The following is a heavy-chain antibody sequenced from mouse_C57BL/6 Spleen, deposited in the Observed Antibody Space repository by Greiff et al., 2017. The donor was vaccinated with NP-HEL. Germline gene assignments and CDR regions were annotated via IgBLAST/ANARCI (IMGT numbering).Heavy chain of an antibody. CDR1: GYTFTDYY. D-gene: IGHD2-4*01. CDR2: INPYHGGT. CDR3: ARAYDYDPYYFDY. Sequence: EVQLQQSGPVLVKPGASVKMSCKASGYTFTDYYMNWVKQSHGKSLEWIGVINPYHGGTSYNQSFKGKATLTVDKSSTTAYMELNSLTSEDSAVYYCARAYDYDPYYFDYWGQGTTLTVSS. J-gene: IGHJ2*01. V-gene: IGHV1-19*01.